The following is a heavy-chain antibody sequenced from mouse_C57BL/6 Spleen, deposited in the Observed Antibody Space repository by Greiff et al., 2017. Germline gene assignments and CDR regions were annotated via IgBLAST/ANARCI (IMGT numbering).Heavy chain of an antibody. CDR3: ARRYYGSSYWYFDV. V-gene: IGHV1-61*01. J-gene: IGHJ1*03. CDR2: IYPSDSET. Sequence: QVQLQQPGAELVRPGSSVKLSCKASGYTFTSYWMDWVKKRPGQGLEWIGNIYPSDSETHYNQKFKDKATLTVDKSSSTAYMQLSSLTSEDSAVYYCARRYYGSSYWYFDVWGTGTTVTVSS. CDR1: GYTFTSYW. D-gene: IGHD1-1*01.